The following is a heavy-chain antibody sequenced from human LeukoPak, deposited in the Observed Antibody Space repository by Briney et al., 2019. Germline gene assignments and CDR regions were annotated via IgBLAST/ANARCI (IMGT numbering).Heavy chain of an antibody. CDR2: IRASGGTA. D-gene: IGHD3-10*01. CDR1: GFTFSSYA. J-gene: IGHJ2*01. V-gene: IGHV3-23*01. Sequence: GGSLRLSCSASGFTFSSYAMSWVRQAPGKGLECVSSIRASGGTAYYADSVKGRFTISGDNSKNTLYLQMNSLRAEDTAVYYCAKVWAHDGSGNPYWHFDLWGRGTLVTVSS. CDR3: AKVWAHDGSGNPYWHFDL.